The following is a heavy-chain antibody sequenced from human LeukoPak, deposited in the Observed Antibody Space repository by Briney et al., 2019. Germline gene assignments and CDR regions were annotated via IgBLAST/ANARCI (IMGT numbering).Heavy chain of an antibody. CDR1: GYTFTSYG. CDR3: ARGSAYYYGSGSSHDY. D-gene: IGHD3-10*01. J-gene: IGHJ4*02. Sequence: ASVKVSCKASGYTFTSYGISWVRQAPGQGLEWMGWISAYDGNTNYAQKLQGRVTMTTDTSTSTAYMELRSLRSDDTAVYYCARGSAYYYGSGSSHDYWGQGTLVTVSS. V-gene: IGHV1-18*01. CDR2: ISAYDGNT.